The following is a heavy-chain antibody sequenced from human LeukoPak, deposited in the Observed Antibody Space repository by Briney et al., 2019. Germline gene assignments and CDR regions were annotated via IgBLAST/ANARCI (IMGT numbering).Heavy chain of an antibody. V-gene: IGHV1-2*02. CDR1: RYALTGYY. CDR3: ARDTPSGELWVQ. CDR2: INPNRGGT. J-gene: IGHJ4*02. Sequence: ASLKDSCKAPRYALTGYYMHWVPPAPGQGLEWMGWINPNRGGTKHAQKFQGRVSMTRDTSITTAYMELRRLRSDDTAVYYRARDTPSGELWVQWGQGSLVTV. D-gene: IGHD2-21*01.